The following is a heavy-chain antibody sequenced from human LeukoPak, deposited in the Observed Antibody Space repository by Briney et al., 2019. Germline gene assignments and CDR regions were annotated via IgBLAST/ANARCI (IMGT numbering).Heavy chain of an antibody. J-gene: IGHJ5*02. V-gene: IGHV3-23*01. CDR3: AKAGGSYNWNYEGAWFDP. CDR1: GFTFSSYA. CDR2: ISGSGGST. D-gene: IGHD1-7*01. Sequence: GGSLGLSCAASGFTFSSYAMSWVRQAPGKGLEWVSAISGSGGSTYYADSVKGRFTISRDNSKNTLYLQMNSLRAEDTAVYYCAKAGGSYNWNYEGAWFDPWGQGTLVTVSS.